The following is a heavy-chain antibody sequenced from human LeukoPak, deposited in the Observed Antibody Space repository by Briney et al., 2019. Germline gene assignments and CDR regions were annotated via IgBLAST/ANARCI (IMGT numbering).Heavy chain of an antibody. D-gene: IGHD3-22*01. V-gene: IGHV4-4*07. CDR2: IYTSGST. CDR3: ASTPRRSSAYYFAY. CDR1: GGSISSYY. Sequence: SETLSLTCTVSGGSISSYYWSWIRQPGGKGLEWIGRIYTSGSTNYNPSLKRRVTISVETSKNQFSLKVSSLTAPDTAVYYCASTPRRSSAYYFAYWGQGTLVTVSS. J-gene: IGHJ4*02.